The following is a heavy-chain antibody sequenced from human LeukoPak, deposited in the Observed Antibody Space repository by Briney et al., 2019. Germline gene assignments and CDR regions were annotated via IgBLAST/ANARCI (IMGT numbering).Heavy chain of an antibody. CDR2: VYHTGTS. CDR3: TRVVNGGHFDY. V-gene: IGHV4-59*01. Sequence: PSETLSLTCSVCGASINDYYWTWIRQPPGKGLEWIGYVYHTGTSGYHPSLKSRVAMSLDTSKNQVSLKLSSVTAADTAVYFCTRVVNGGHFDYWGQGTLVTVSS. CDR1: GASINDYY. J-gene: IGHJ4*02. D-gene: IGHD2-8*01.